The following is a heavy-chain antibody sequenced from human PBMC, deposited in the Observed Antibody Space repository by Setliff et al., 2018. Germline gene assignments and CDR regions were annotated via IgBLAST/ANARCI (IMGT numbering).Heavy chain of an antibody. Sequence: GGSLRLSCAASGFNFGAYAMHWVRQAPGEGLEWVAFVQFDGSNKYYADSVLGRFTISRDNIKNTAFLQMDSLRAEDTAVYYCAKYYSDNSGPRGAFDYWGQGTPVTVSS. CDR3: AKYYSDNSGPRGAFDY. CDR2: VQFDGSNK. J-gene: IGHJ4*02. D-gene: IGHD3-22*01. V-gene: IGHV3-30*02. CDR1: GFNFGAYA.